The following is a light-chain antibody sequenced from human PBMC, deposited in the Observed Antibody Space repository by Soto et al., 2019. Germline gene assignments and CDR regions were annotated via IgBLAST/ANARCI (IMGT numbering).Light chain of an antibody. CDR3: QQYHNWPPGT. V-gene: IGKV3D-15*01. CDR1: QSVSSN. CDR2: GAS. Sequence: EIVMTQSPATLSVSPGERATLSCRASQSVSSNLAWYQQKPGQAPRLLIYGASTRATGIPARFSGSGSGTEFTLTISSLQSEDFAVYSCQQYHNWPPGTFGQGTKLEI. J-gene: IGKJ2*02.